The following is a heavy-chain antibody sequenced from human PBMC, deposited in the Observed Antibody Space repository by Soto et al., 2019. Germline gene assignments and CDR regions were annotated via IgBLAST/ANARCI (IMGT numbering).Heavy chain of an antibody. Sequence: GASVKVSCKASGYTFTYRYLHWVRQAPGQALEWMGWITPFNGNTNYAQKFQDRVTITRDRSMSTAYMELSSLRSEDTAMYYCASQSPYDSSGYLGKDYYYGMDVWGQGTTVTVSS. V-gene: IGHV1-45*02. CDR2: ITPFNGNT. D-gene: IGHD3-22*01. CDR1: GYTFTYRY. CDR3: ASQSPYDSSGYLGKDYYYGMDV. J-gene: IGHJ6*02.